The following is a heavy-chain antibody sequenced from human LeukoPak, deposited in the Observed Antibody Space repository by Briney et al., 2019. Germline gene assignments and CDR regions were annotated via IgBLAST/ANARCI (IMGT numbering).Heavy chain of an antibody. CDR2: IYTGGNT. CDR3: ARGDDSGYYDYFDY. D-gene: IGHD3-22*01. Sequence: PGGSLRLSCAASGFTVDSNYLSWVRQAPGKGLEWVSTIYTGGNTHYAASVKGRFTISRDFSKNTVFLHMNSLRAEDTAMYYCARGDDSGYYDYFDYWGQGALVTVSS. V-gene: IGHV3-53*01. J-gene: IGHJ4*02. CDR1: GFTVDSNY.